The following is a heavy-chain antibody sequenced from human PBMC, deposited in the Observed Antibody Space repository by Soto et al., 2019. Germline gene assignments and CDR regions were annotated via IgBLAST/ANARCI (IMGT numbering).Heavy chain of an antibody. CDR2: IIPIFGTA. D-gene: IGHD6-19*01. Sequence: SVKVSCKASGGTFSCYAISWVRQAPGQGLEWMGGIIPIFGTANYAQKFQGRVTITADESTSTAYMELSSLRSEDTAVYYCASGSIAVAANFDYWGQGTLVTVSS. CDR3: ASGSIAVAANFDY. CDR1: GGTFSCYA. V-gene: IGHV1-69*13. J-gene: IGHJ4*02.